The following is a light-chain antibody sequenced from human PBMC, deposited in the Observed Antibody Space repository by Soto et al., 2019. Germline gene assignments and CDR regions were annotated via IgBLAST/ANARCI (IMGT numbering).Light chain of an antibody. V-gene: IGKV3-15*01. J-gene: IGKJ5*01. Sequence: EIVMTQSPATLSVSPGERATLSCRASQSVSSNVAWYQQKPGQAPRLLIYGASTRATGIAARFSGSGSGTEFTLTISSLQSEDFAVYYCQQYNQRPPITFGQGTRLEIK. CDR1: QSVSSN. CDR3: QQYNQRPPIT. CDR2: GAS.